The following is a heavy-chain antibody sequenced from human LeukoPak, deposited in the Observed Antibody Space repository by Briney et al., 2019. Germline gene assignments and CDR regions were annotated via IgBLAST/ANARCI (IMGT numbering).Heavy chain of an antibody. CDR1: GYTFTVYY. CDR3: ARDRIVGNNWFDP. CDR2: INPNSGGT. V-gene: IGHV1-2*06. D-gene: IGHD1-26*01. J-gene: IGHJ5*02. Sequence: GASVTVSCTASGYTFTVYYMHWVRQAPGQGLEWMGRINPNSGGTNYAQKFQGRVTMTRDTSISTAYMELSRLRSDDTAVYYCARDRIVGNNWFDPWGQGTLVTVSS.